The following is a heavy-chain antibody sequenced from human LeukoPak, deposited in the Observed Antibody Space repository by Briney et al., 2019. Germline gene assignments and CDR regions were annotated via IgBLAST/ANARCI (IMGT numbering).Heavy chain of an antibody. J-gene: IGHJ4*02. CDR2: IHYTGST. D-gene: IGHD2-15*01. CDR1: GGSINSYY. CDR3: ARVAAKTVDY. Sequence: SETLSLTCSVSGGSINSYYWSWIRQPPGKGLECIGYIHYTGSTNYNPSLKSRVTISVDKSKNQFSLKLSSVTAADTAVYYCARVAAKTVDYWGQGTLVTVSS. V-gene: IGHV4-59*12.